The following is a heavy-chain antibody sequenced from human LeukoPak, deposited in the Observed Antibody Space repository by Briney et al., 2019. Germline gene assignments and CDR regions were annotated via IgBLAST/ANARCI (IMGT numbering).Heavy chain of an antibody. CDR3: ARGATAARKNWFDP. CDR2: INAGNGNT. D-gene: IGHD6-13*01. Sequence: ASVKVSCKASGYTFTSYAMHWVRQAPGQRLEWVGWINAGNGNTKYSQKFQGRVTITRDTSASTAYMELSSLRSEDTAVYYCARGATAARKNWFDPWGQGTLVTVSS. V-gene: IGHV1-3*01. CDR1: GYTFTSYA. J-gene: IGHJ5*02.